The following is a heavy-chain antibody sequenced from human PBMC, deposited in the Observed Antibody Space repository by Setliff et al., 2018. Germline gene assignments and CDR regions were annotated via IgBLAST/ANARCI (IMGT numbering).Heavy chain of an antibody. CDR1: GGFINNGDYN. J-gene: IGHJ5*01. CDR3: ARGVSTLYSSDWFDS. D-gene: IGHD3-16*02. CDR2: LYYSGCT. V-gene: IGHV4-39*01. Sequence: SETLSLTCTVSGGFINNGDYNWGWVRQPPGAGLECVGSLYYSGCTYYNPSLKSRVTISADTSKTQFSLKLSSVTAADTAVYYCARGVSTLYSSDWFDSWGQGILVTVSS.